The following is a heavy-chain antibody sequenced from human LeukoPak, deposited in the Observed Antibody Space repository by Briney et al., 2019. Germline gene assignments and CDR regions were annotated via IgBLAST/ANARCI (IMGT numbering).Heavy chain of an antibody. J-gene: IGHJ4*02. V-gene: IGHV3-33*01. D-gene: IGHD2-2*01. CDR1: GFTFSSYG. CDR3: ARDRGVPAATAFDY. CDR2: IWYDGSNK. Sequence: GGSLRLSCAASGFTFSSYGMHWVRQAPGKGLEGVAVIWYDGSNKYYADSVKGRFTISRDNSKNTLYLQMNSLRAEDTAVYYCARDRGVPAATAFDYWGQGTLVTVSS.